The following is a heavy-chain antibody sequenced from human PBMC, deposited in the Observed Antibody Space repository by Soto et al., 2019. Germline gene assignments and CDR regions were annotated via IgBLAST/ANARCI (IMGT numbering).Heavy chain of an antibody. V-gene: IGHV1-18*01. CDR1: GYTFTSYG. CDR2: ISAYNGNT. Sequence: ASVKVSCKASGYTFTSYGISWVRQAPGQGLEWMGWISAYNGNTNYAQKLQGRVTMTTDTSTSTAYMELRSLRSDDTAVYYCARDIEDYYGSGSPYYFDYWGQGTLVTVSS. D-gene: IGHD3-10*01. CDR3: ARDIEDYYGSGSPYYFDY. J-gene: IGHJ4*02.